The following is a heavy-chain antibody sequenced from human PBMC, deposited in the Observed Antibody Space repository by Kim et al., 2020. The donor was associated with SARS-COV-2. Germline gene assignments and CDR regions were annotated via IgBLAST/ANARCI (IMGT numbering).Heavy chain of an antibody. J-gene: IGHJ4*02. CDR3: ARDDSLGGFDY. CDR1: GASITSGGYY. CDR2: IYYGGNT. D-gene: IGHD7-27*01. V-gene: IGHV4-31*03. Sequence: SETLSLTCTVSGASITSGGYYWNWIRQQPGKGLEWIGSIYYGGNTHYIPSLKSRLTISVDTSKNHFSLNLNSATAADTAVYYCARDDSLGGFDYWGQGILVTVS.